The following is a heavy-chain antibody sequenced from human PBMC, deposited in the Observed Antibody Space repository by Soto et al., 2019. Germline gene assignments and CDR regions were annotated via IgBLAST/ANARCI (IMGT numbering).Heavy chain of an antibody. J-gene: IGHJ5*02. CDR1: GGSISSYY. CDR2: IYTSGST. V-gene: IGHV4-4*07. CDR3: ARDRRRYDFWSGYPTWFDP. D-gene: IGHD3-3*01. Sequence: SETLSLTCTVSGGSISSYYWSWIRQPAGKGLEWIGRIYTSGSTNYNPSLESRVTMSVDTSKNQFSLKLSSVTAADTAVYYCARDRRRYDFWSGYPTWFDPWGQGTQVTVSS.